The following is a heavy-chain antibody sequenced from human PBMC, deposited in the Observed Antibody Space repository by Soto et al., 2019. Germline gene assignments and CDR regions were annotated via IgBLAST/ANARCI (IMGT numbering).Heavy chain of an antibody. CDR1: GGSISSGDYY. V-gene: IGHV4-30-4*01. CDR2: IYYSGST. Sequence: LSLTCTVSGGSISSGDYYWSWIRQPPGKGLEWIGYIYYSGSTYYNPSLKSRVTISVDTSKNQFSLKLSSVTAADTAVYYCARDPAPDIVATSGYWGQGTLVTVSS. D-gene: IGHD5-12*01. J-gene: IGHJ4*02. CDR3: ARDPAPDIVATSGY.